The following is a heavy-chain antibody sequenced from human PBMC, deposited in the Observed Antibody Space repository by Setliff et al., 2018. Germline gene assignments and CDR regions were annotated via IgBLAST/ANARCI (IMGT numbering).Heavy chain of an antibody. CDR2: IYYSGST. CDR1: GGSISGGGYY. D-gene: IGHD3-22*01. Sequence: SETLSLTCTVSGGSISGGGYYWGWIRQHPRKGLEWIGYIYYSGSTNYTPSLKSRVTLSVDTSRNHFSLKLNSVTAADTAVYYCARSGYSSIDAFDIWGQGTTVTVSS. J-gene: IGHJ3*02. V-gene: IGHV4-31*03. CDR3: ARSGYSSIDAFDI.